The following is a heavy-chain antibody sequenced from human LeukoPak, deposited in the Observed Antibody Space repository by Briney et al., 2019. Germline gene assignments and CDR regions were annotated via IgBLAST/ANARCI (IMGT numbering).Heavy chain of an antibody. V-gene: IGHV3-33*01. CDR3: AGNSGSYYAFDY. CDR1: GFTFSSYG. CDR2: IWYDGSNK. D-gene: IGHD1-26*01. J-gene: IGHJ4*02. Sequence: GGSLRLSCAASGFTFSSYGMHWVRQAPGKGLEWVAVIWYDGSNKYYADSVKGRFTISRDNSKNTLYLQMNSLRAEDTAVYYCAGNSGSYYAFDYWGQGTLVTVSS.